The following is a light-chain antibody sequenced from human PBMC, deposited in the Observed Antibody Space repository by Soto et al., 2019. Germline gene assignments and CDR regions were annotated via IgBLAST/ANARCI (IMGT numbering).Light chain of an antibody. V-gene: IGLV1-44*01. CDR3: ASWDDSLDVVV. Sequence: QSVLTQPPSASGTPGQRVTISCSGSTSNIGSDTVNWYQQLPGTAPKLLIYRNTQRPSGVPDRFSGSKSGASASLAISGLQSEDEADYYCASWDDSLDVVVFGGGTQVTVL. J-gene: IGLJ2*01. CDR1: TSNIGSDT. CDR2: RNT.